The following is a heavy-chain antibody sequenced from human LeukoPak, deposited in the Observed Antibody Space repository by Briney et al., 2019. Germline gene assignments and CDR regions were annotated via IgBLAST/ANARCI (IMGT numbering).Heavy chain of an antibody. D-gene: IGHD3-16*02. J-gene: IGHJ4*02. Sequence: GRSLRLSSAASGFTFDDYAMHWVRQAQGKGLEWVSGISWNSGSIGYADSVKGRFTISRDNAKNSLYLQMNSLRAEDMALYYCARSDYVWGSYRYYCDYWGQGTLVTVSS. CDR3: ARSDYVWGSYRYYCDY. V-gene: IGHV3-9*03. CDR2: ISWNSGSI. CDR1: GFTFDDYA.